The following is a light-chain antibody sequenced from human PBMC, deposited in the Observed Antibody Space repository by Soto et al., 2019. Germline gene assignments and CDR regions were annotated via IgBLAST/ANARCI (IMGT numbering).Light chain of an antibody. V-gene: IGKV3-15*01. CDR3: QQYNCWPRT. Sequence: EIVMTQSPATLSVSPGERATLSCRASQSVRSNLAWYQQKPGQAPRLLIYGASTRATGIPARFSGSGSGTEFTRTISSLQSEDFAVYYCQQYNCWPRTFGQGTKVEIK. CDR2: GAS. J-gene: IGKJ1*01. CDR1: QSVRSN.